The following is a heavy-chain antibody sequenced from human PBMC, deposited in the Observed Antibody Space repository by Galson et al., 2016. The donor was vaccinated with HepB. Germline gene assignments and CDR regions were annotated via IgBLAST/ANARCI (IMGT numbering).Heavy chain of an antibody. CDR3: AMGNSGWPDY. D-gene: IGHD6-19*01. V-gene: IGHV3-11*06. CDR1: GFTFSDYY. Sequence: SLRLSCAASGFTFSDYYMSWIRQAPGKGLEWISYLSGSGTYIDYADSVKGRFTISRDNAKNSLYLPMKSLRAEDTAVYYCAMGNSGWPDYWGQGTLVTVSS. CDR2: LSGSGTYI. J-gene: IGHJ4*02.